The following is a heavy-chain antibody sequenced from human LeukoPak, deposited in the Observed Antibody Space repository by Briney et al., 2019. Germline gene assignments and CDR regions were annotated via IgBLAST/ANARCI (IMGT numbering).Heavy chain of an antibody. V-gene: IGHV3-15*01. CDR1: GFTFSDAW. Sequence: GGSLRLSCAASGFTFSDAWMTWVRQAPGKGLEWVGRIKSKTDGGTTDYAAPVKGRFTISRDDSKSTLYLQMNSLKTEDTAVYYCTTVLEIVVPVAVAGGSDYWGQGTLVTVSS. CDR2: IKSKTDGGTT. D-gene: IGHD6-19*01. J-gene: IGHJ4*02. CDR3: TTVLEIVVPVAVAGGSDY.